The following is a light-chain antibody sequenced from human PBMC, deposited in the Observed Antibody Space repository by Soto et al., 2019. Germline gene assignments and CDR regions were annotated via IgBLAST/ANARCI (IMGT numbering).Light chain of an antibody. CDR3: MQNTHWPIT. Sequence: FMMAQSPLSLPVTLGQPASISCSSSQSLVYSDGDTYLSWFQQRPGQSPRRXLSQVSNRDSGVPDRFSGSGSGTDFKLKISSVEADDVAVYYCMQNTHWPITFGQGTRLEIK. J-gene: IGKJ5*01. CDR1: QSLVYSDGDTY. V-gene: IGKV2-30*01. CDR2: QVS.